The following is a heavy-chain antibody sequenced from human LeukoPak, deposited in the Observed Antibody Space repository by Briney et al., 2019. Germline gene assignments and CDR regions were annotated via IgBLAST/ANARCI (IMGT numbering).Heavy chain of an antibody. Sequence: GSSVKVSCKASGGTFISYAISWVRQAPGQGLEWMGGIIPIFGTANYAQKFQGRVTITADESTSTAYMELSSLRSEDTAVYYCARDVEPPSFSVYYYGMDVWGQGTTVTVSS. CDR2: IIPIFGTA. D-gene: IGHD1-14*01. V-gene: IGHV1-69*01. CDR1: GGTFISYA. CDR3: ARDVEPPSFSVYYYGMDV. J-gene: IGHJ6*02.